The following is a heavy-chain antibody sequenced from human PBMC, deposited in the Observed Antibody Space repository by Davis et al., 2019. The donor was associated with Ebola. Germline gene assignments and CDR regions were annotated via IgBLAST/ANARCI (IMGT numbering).Heavy chain of an antibody. CDR2: IYHGGST. V-gene: IGHV4-30-2*06. J-gene: IGHJ6*02. D-gene: IGHD1-7*01. CDR1: GGSISSGGYS. CDR3: AREKGVNWNYEDYYYGMDV. Sequence: SETLSLTCAVSGGSISSGGYSWSWIRQSPGKGLEWIGYIYHGGSTYYNPSLESRVTISVDTSKNQFSLKLSSVTAADTAVYYCAREKGVNWNYEDYYYGMDVWGQGTTVTVSS.